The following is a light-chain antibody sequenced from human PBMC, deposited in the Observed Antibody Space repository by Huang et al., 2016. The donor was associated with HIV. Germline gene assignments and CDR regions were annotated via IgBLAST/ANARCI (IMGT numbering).Light chain of an antibody. CDR2: DAS. V-gene: IGKV1-39*01. CDR3: QQTYSAPLT. CDR1: HTISKF. J-gene: IGKJ4*01. Sequence: DIQMTQSPSSLSASVGDRVTITCRATHTISKFLKWYQQKPGKAPKLLIYDASSMQSGVPSMLSGGGSGTYFTLIISTLQPEDFATYYCQQTYSAPLTFGGGTKVEIK.